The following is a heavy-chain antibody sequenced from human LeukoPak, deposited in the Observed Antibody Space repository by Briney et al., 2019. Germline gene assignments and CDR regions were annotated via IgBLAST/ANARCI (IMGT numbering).Heavy chain of an antibody. CDR3: ARLRRDGYNGGGWFDP. D-gene: IGHD5-24*01. CDR1: GGSISSSSYY. Sequence: SETLSLTCTVSGGSISSSSYYWGWLRQPPGKGLEWIGSIYYSGSTYYNPSLKSRVTISVDTSKNQFSLKLSSVTAADTAVYYCARLRRDGYNGGGWFDPWGQGTLVTVSS. CDR2: IYYSGST. J-gene: IGHJ5*02. V-gene: IGHV4-39*01.